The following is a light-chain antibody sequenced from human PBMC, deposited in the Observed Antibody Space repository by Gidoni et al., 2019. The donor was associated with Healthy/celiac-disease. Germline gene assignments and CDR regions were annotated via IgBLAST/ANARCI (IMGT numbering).Light chain of an antibody. Sequence: EIVMTQSPATLSVSPGEKATLSCSASQSVSSYLDWYQQKPGQAPRLLIFGASTRATGIPARLSGSGSGTEFTLTIISMQSEDFVVYYCQQYHNWPPITFGQGTRLEIK. J-gene: IGKJ5*01. V-gene: IGKV3-15*01. CDR1: QSVSSY. CDR3: QQYHNWPPIT. CDR2: GAS.